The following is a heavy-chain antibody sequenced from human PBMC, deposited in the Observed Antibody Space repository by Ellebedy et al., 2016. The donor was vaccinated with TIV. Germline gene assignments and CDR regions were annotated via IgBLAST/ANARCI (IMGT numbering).Heavy chain of an antibody. Sequence: SVKVSXKASGYTFTGYYMYRVRQAPGQGLEWMGRIIPILGIANYAQKFQGRVTITADKSTSTAYMELSSLRSEDTAVYYCARATNWNDPLYWGQGTLVTVSS. CDR1: GYTFTGYY. CDR3: ARATNWNDPLY. CDR2: IIPILGIA. D-gene: IGHD1-1*01. V-gene: IGHV1-69*04. J-gene: IGHJ4*02.